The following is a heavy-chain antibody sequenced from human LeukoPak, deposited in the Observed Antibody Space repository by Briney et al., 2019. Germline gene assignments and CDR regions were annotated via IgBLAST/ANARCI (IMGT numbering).Heavy chain of an antibody. V-gene: IGHV1-18*01. D-gene: IGHD3-22*01. CDR2: ISAYYGNT. Sequence: ASVKVSCKASGYTFTSYGISWVRQAPGQGLEWMGWISAYYGNTNYAQKLQGRVTMTTDTSTSTAYMELRSLRSDDTAVYYCARVEWYYDSSGYYQLGYFDLWGRGTLVTVSS. J-gene: IGHJ2*01. CDR3: ARVEWYYDSSGYYQLGYFDL. CDR1: GYTFTSYG.